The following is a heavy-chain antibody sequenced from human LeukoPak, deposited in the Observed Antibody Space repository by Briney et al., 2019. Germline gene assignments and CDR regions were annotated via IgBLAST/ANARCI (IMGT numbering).Heavy chain of an antibody. CDR2: IYPGDSDT. V-gene: IGHV5-51*01. J-gene: IGHJ4*02. Sequence: GESLKISCKVSGSTFTSYWIGWVRQMPGKGLEWMGIIYPGDSDTRYSPSFQGQVTISADKSISTAYLQWSSLKASDTAMYYCARHTDMRIPDYWGQGTQVTVSS. CDR1: GSTFTSYW. D-gene: IGHD3-16*01. CDR3: ARHTDMRIPDY.